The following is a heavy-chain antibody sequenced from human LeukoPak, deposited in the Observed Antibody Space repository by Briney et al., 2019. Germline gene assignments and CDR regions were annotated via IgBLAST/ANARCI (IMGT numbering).Heavy chain of an antibody. CDR1: GYTFTGYY. J-gene: IGHJ4*02. D-gene: IGHD2-2*01. CDR3: AREGRYCSSTSCYVGFYFDY. V-gene: IGHV1-2*02. Sequence: ASVKVSRKAYGYTFTGYYIHWVRQAPGQGLEWMGWVNPSSGDTNYAPKFQDRVTMTRDTSISTAYMELSRLTSDDTAVYYCAREGRYCSSTSCYVGFYFDYWGQGTLVTVSS. CDR2: VNPSSGDT.